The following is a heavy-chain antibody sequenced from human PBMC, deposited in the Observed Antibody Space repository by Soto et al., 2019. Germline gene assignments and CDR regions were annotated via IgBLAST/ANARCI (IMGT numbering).Heavy chain of an antibody. Sequence: ASVKVSCKASGYTFTGYYMHWVRQAPGQGLEWMGWINPNSGGTNYAQKFQGWVTMTRDTSISTAYMELSRLRSDDMAVYYCARAAAAGNAFDYWGQRTLVTVSS. V-gene: IGHV1-2*04. J-gene: IGHJ4*02. CDR3: ARAAAAGNAFDY. CDR1: GYTFTGYY. CDR2: INPNSGGT. D-gene: IGHD6-13*01.